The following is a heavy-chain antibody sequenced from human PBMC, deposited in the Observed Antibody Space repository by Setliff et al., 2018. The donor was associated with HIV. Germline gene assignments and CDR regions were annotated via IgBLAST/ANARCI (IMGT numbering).Heavy chain of an antibody. D-gene: IGHD2-2*01. Sequence: SETLSLTCTVSGDSVSSASYYWSWIRQPPGKGLEWIGEINHNNSSDYNPSLKSRVTMSVDTSKNQFSLKVKSVTAADTAVYYCARQKKSSSWSPNDYWGQGTLVTVSS. CDR3: ARQKKSSSWSPNDY. CDR2: INHNNSS. V-gene: IGHV4-39*01. CDR1: GDSVSSASYY. J-gene: IGHJ4*02.